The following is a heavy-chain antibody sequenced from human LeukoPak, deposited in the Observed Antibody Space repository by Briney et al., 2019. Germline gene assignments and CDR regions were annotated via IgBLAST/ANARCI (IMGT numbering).Heavy chain of an antibody. D-gene: IGHD2-2*01. CDR1: GYTFTSYG. J-gene: IGHJ3*02. CDR2: ISAYNGNT. V-gene: IGHV1-18*01. Sequence: ASVKVSCTASGYTFTSYGISWVRQAPGQGLEWMGWISAYNGNTNYAQKLQGRVTMTTDTSTSTAYMELRSLRSDDTAVYYCAKVVPAAKDAFDIWGQGTMVTVSS. CDR3: AKVVPAAKDAFDI.